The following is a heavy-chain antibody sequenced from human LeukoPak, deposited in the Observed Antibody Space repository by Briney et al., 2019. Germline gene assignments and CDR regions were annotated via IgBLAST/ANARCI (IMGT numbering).Heavy chain of an antibody. J-gene: IGHJ3*02. CDR1: GFTFSSYA. V-gene: IGHV3-23*01. CDR3: AKDGTYDSSGYYGDDAFDI. Sequence: PGGSLGLSCAASGFTFSSYAMSWVRQAPGKGLEWVSAISGSGGSTYYADSVKGRFTISRDNSKNTLYLQMNSLRAEDTAVYYCAKDGTYDSSGYYGDDAFDIWGQGTMVTVSP. CDR2: ISGSGGST. D-gene: IGHD3-22*01.